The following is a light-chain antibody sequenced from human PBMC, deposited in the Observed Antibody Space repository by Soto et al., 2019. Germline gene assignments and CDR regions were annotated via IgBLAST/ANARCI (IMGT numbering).Light chain of an antibody. V-gene: IGKV3-20*01. Sequence: ENVLTQSPGTLSLSPGERATLSCRASQSVSYFAWYQQKPGQAPRLLIYGASSRATGIPDRFSGSGSGTDFTLTISRLEPEDFAVYYCQQYGSAPWTFGQGTKVEIK. CDR1: QSVSY. CDR2: GAS. J-gene: IGKJ1*01. CDR3: QQYGSAPWT.